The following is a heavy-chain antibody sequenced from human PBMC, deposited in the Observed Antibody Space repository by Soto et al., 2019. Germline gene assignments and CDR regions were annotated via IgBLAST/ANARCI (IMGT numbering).Heavy chain of an antibody. D-gene: IGHD4-17*01. CDR3: ARGYGDYEGDDDDYYYYYGMDV. V-gene: IGHV1-69*12. J-gene: IGHJ6*02. CDR1: GGTFSSYA. CDR2: IIPIFGTA. Sequence: QVQLVQSGSEVKKPGSSVKVSCKASGGTFSSYAISWVRQAPGQGLEWMGGIIPIFGTANYAQKFQGRVTITADESTSTAYMELSSLRSEDTAVYYCARGYGDYEGDDDDYYYYYGMDVWGQGTTVTVSS.